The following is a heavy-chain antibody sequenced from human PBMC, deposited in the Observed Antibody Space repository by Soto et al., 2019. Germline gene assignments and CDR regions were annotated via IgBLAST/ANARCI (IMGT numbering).Heavy chain of an antibody. CDR1: GFTFSSYE. J-gene: IGHJ4*02. Sequence: GGSLRLSCAASGFTFSSYEMNWVRQAPGKGPDWISYISSSGSAIYYADSVRGRFTISRDNAKNSLYLQMNSLRAEDTAVYYCARDSRYYDSSDYFDHWGQGTLVTVSS. CDR3: ARDSRYYDSSDYFDH. CDR2: ISSSGSAI. D-gene: IGHD3-22*01. V-gene: IGHV3-48*03.